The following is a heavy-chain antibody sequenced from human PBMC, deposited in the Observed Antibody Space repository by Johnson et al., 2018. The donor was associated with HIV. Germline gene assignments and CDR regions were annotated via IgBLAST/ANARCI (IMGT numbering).Heavy chain of an antibody. D-gene: IGHD3-16*01. CDR1: GFTFSSYA. V-gene: IGHV3-30*04. CDR3: ARRGRRADDAFDI. Sequence: QVQLVESGGGVVQPGRSLRLSCAASGFTFSSYAMHWVRQAPGKGLEWVAVISYDGSNKYYADSVKGRFTISRDNSKNKRYLQMNSLRAEDTDVHYCARRGRRADDAFDIWGQGTMVTVSS. J-gene: IGHJ3*02. CDR2: ISYDGSNK.